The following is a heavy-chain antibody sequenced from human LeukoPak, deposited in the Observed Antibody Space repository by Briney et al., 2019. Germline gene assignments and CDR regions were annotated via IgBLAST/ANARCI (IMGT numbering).Heavy chain of an antibody. CDR3: ARDYDFWSGYFSDAFDI. D-gene: IGHD3-3*01. CDR2: IWYDGSNK. J-gene: IGHJ3*02. Sequence: SGGSLRLSCAASGFTFSSYGMHWVRQAPGKGLEWVAVIWYDGSNKYYADSVKGRFTISRNNSKNTLYLQMNSLRAEDTAVYYCARDYDFWSGYFSDAFDIWGQGTMVTVSS. CDR1: GFTFSSYG. V-gene: IGHV3-33*01.